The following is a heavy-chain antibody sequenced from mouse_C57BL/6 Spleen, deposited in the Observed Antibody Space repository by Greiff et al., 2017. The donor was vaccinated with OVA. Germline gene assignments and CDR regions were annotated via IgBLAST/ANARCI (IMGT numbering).Heavy chain of an antibody. CDR1: GYTFTSYW. CDR2: INPSNGGT. D-gene: IGHD2-4*01. CDR3: AQEGGYYDYPYWYFDV. V-gene: IGHV1-53*01. J-gene: IGHJ1*03. Sequence: QVHVKQPGTELVKPGASVKLSCKASGYTFTSYWMHWVKQRPGQGLEWIGNINPSNGGTNYNAKFKSKATLTVDKSSSTAYMQLSSLTSEDSAVYYCAQEGGYYDYPYWYFDVWGTGTTVTVSS.